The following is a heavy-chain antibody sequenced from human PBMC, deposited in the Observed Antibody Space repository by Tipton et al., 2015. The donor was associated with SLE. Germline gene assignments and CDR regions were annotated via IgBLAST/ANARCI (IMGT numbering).Heavy chain of an antibody. CDR3: ARGRAYDFWKGPFDY. J-gene: IGHJ4*02. D-gene: IGHD3-3*01. V-gene: IGHV4-34*01. CDR1: GGSISSYY. CDR2: INHSGST. Sequence: TLSLTCTVSGGSISSYYWSWIRQPPGKGLEWIGEINHSGSTNYNPFLKSRVTISVDTAKNQFSLNLSSLTAADTAVYYCARGRAYDFWKGPFDYWGQGTLVTVSS.